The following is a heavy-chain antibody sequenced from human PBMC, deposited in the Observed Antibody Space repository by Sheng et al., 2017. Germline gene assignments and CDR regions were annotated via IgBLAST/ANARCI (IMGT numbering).Heavy chain of an antibody. J-gene: IGHJ3*02. CDR2: IIPIFGTA. CDR3: ASGSYYYGSGSYYNVDAFDI. D-gene: IGHD3-10*01. CDR1: GGTFSSYA. V-gene: IGHV1-69*05. Sequence: QVQLVQSGAEVKKPGSSVKVSCKASGGTFSSYAISWVRQAPGQGLEWMGGIIPIFGTANYAQKFQGRVTITTDESTSTAYMELSSLRSEDTAVYYCASGSYYYGSGSYYNVDAFDIWGQGTMVTVSS.